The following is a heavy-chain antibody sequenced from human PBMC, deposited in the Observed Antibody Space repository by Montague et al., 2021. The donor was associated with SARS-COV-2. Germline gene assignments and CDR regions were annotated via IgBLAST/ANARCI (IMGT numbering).Heavy chain of an antibody. D-gene: IGHD6-19*01. CDR1: GGSISSSNYY. CDR2: LFYSGSS. CDR3: VAEWLAIYYFDF. J-gene: IGHJ4*02. Sequence: SETLSLTCTVAGGSISSSNYYWGWIRQPPGKGLEWIGSLFYSGSSFYNPSLKSRVTMSVDTSKNQFSLRLSSVTAADTAVYYCVAEWLAIYYFDFWGLGTLVTVSS. V-gene: IGHV4-39*01.